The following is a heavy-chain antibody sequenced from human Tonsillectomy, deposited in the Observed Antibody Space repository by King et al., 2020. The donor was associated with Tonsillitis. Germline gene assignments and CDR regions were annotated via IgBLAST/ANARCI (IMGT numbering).Heavy chain of an antibody. V-gene: IGHV3-33*01. CDR3: ARDQGISYYFNY. CDR1: GFTFSSYG. Sequence: QLVQSGGGVVQPGRSLRLSCAASGFTFSSYGMHWVRQAPGKGLEWVAVIWYDGSNKYYADSVKGRFTISRDNSKNTLYLQMNSLRAENTAVYSCARDQGISYYFNYWGQGTLVTVSS. D-gene: IGHD2-15*01. CDR2: IWYDGSNK. J-gene: IGHJ4*02.